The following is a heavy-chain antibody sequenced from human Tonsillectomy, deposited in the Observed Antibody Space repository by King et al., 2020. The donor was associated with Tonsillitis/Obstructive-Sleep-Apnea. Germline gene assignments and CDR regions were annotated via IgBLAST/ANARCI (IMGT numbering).Heavy chain of an antibody. V-gene: IGHV1-24*01. J-gene: IGHJ3*02. CDR2: FDPEDGET. CDR1: GYPLPELS. D-gene: IGHD6-6*01. Sequence: QLVQSGAEVKKPGASVKVSCKVSGYPLPELSMHWGRQAPGKGLEWMGSFDPEDGETIYAQKFQGRVTMTEDTSTDTAYMERSSLRSEDTAVYYCATAIPGIAPRPRAIAFDIWGQGTMVTVSS. CDR3: ATAIPGIAPRPRAIAFDI.